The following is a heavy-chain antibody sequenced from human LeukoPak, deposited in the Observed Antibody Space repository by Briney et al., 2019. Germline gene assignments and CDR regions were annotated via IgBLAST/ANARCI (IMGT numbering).Heavy chain of an antibody. CDR3: ARVRRGITFGGVIVPRTLFDY. J-gene: IGHJ4*02. V-gene: IGHV4-34*01. CDR2: INHSGST. Sequence: SETLSLTCAVYGGSFSGYYWSWLRQPPGKGLEWIGEINHSGSTNYNPSLKSRVTISVDTSKNQFSLKLSSVTAADTAVYYCARVRRGITFGGVIVPRTLFDYWGQGTLVTVSS. D-gene: IGHD3-16*02. CDR1: GGSFSGYY.